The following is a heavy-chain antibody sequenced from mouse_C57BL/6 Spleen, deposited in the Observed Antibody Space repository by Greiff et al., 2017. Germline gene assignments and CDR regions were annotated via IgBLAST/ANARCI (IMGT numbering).Heavy chain of an antibody. J-gene: IGHJ1*03. CDR1: GFNIKNYY. V-gene: IGHV14-2*01. CDR2: IDPEDGGT. CDR3: ARVDWGNSGCFDV. D-gene: IGHD4-1*01. Sequence: EVQLQQSGAELVKPGASVKLSCTASGFNIKNYYMHWVKQRTEQGLEWIGRIDPEDGGTKYDPKFQGKATLTADTSSNTAYLQLSSLTSEDTAVDDCARVDWGNSGCFDVWGTGTTVTVSA.